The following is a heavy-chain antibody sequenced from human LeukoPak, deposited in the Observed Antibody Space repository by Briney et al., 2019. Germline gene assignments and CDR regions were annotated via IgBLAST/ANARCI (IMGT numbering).Heavy chain of an antibody. D-gene: IGHD3-10*01. CDR2: INHSGST. J-gene: IGHJ6*02. CDR3: ARIRITMVRGGYYYYGMDV. Sequence: GSLRLSCAASGFTFSDYYMSWIRQPPGKGLEWIGEINHSGSTNYNPSLKSRVTISVDTSKNQFSLKLSSVTAADTAVYYCARIRITMVRGGYYYYGMDVWGQGTTVTVSS. V-gene: IGHV4-34*01. CDR1: GFTFSDYY.